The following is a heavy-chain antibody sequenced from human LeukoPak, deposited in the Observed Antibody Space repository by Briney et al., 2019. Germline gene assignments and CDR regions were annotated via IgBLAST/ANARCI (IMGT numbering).Heavy chain of an antibody. V-gene: IGHV3-30*18. J-gene: IGHJ5*02. CDR3: AKDSGEQWLNNWFDP. Sequence: GGSLRLSCAASGFTFSSYGSHWVRQAPGKGLEWVAVISYDGSKKYYTDSVKGRFTISRDNSKNTLYLQMNSLRAEDTAVYYCAKDSGEQWLNNWFDPWGQGTLVTVSS. CDR2: ISYDGSKK. D-gene: IGHD6-19*01. CDR1: GFTFSSYG.